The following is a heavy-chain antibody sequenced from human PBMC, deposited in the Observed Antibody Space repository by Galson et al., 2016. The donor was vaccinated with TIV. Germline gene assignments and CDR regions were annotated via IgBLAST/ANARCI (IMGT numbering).Heavy chain of an antibody. CDR3: ARPPYCGGDCYKYDY. V-gene: IGHV1-3*01. Sequence: SCKASGYTFTIYAVHWVRQAPGQRLEWMGWINAGNGNTKFSQKFQGRVTIIRDTSASTVYMELSSLRSEDTAVYYCARPPYCGGDCYKYDYWGQGTLVTVSS. CDR2: INAGNGNT. J-gene: IGHJ4*02. CDR1: GYTFTIYA. D-gene: IGHD2-21*02.